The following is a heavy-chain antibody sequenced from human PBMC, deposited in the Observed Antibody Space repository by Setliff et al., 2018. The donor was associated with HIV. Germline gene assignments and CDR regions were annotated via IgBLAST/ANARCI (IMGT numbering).Heavy chain of an antibody. V-gene: IGHV4-38-2*02. CDR1: GYSISSGYY. D-gene: IGHD6-13*01. Sequence: NPSETLSLTCTVSGYSISSGYYWGWIRQPPGMGLEWIATIYYSGSTNYNPSLKSRVTISVDTSKNQFSLKLSSVTAADTAVYYCARGRGGSWYGDFDYWGQGTLVTVSS. J-gene: IGHJ4*02. CDR2: IYYSGST. CDR3: ARGRGGSWYGDFDY.